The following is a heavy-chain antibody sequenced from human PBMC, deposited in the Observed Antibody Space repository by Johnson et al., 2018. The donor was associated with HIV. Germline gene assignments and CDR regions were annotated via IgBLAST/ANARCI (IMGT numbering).Heavy chain of an antibody. Sequence: QVQLVESGGGLVKPGGSLRISCAASGFIFSSYTMHWVRQAPGKGLEWVALTSYDGSNKYYAGSVKGRFTISRDNSKNTLYLQMNSLRAEDTAVYYCARDSLGAIPDYAFDIWGQGTMVTVSS. CDR2: TSYDGSNK. CDR1: GFIFSSYT. D-gene: IGHD2-2*02. V-gene: IGHV3-30-3*01. J-gene: IGHJ3*02. CDR3: ARDSLGAIPDYAFDI.